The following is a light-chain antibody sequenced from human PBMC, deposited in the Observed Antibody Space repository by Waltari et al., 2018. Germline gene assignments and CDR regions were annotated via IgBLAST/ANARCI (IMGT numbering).Light chain of an antibody. CDR3: HQYYTTPYT. J-gene: IGKJ2*01. Sequence: DIVMTQSPDSLAVSLGARATITLKSSQTVLYSSTNKNYLAWYQQKPGQPPKLLILWASTRESWVPDRFSGSGSGTDFTLTVSSLQAEDVAVYYCHQYYTTPYTFGQGTKLEIK. CDR2: WAS. V-gene: IGKV4-1*01. CDR1: QTVLYSSTNKNY.